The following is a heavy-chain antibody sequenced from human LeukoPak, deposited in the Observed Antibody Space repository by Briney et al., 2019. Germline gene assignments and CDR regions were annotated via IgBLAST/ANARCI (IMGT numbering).Heavy chain of an antibody. V-gene: IGHV2-70*04. CDR3: ARMVTNGGAFDI. Sequence: SGPTLVKPTQTLTLTCTFSGFSLSTTGMRVSWIRQPPGKALEWLARIDWDDDKFYSTSLKTRLTISKDTSKNQVVLTMTNMDPVDTATYYCARMVTNGGAFDIWGQGTMVTVST. CDR1: GFSLSTTGMR. D-gene: IGHD2-8*01. J-gene: IGHJ3*02. CDR2: IDWDDDK.